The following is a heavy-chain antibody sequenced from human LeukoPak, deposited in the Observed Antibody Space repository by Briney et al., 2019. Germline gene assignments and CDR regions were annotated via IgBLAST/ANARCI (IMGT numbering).Heavy chain of an antibody. CDR2: IYYSGST. J-gene: IGHJ4*02. CDR3: ARGASSFYDSSGRPYFFDY. V-gene: IGHV4-59*08. D-gene: IGHD3-22*01. CDR1: GGSISSYY. Sequence: TSETLSLDCTVSGGSISSYYWSWIRQPPGKGLEWIGYIYYSGSTNYNPSLKSRISMSVDTSKNQFSLKLSAVTAADTAVYYCARGASSFYDSSGRPYFFDYWGQGTLVTVSS.